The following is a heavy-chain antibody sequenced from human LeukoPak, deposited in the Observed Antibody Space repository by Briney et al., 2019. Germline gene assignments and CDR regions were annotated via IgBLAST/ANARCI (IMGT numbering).Heavy chain of an antibody. CDR1: GYTFTGYY. V-gene: IGHV1-2*02. J-gene: IGHJ4*02. D-gene: IGHD6-13*01. CDR2: INPNGGGT. Sequence: ASVKVSCTASGYTFTGYYMHWVRQAPGQGLEWMGWINPNGGGTNYAQKFQGRVTMTRDTSISTAYMELSRLRSDDTAVYYCARLGIAAAGTMTYWGQGTLVTVSS. CDR3: ARLGIAAAGTMTY.